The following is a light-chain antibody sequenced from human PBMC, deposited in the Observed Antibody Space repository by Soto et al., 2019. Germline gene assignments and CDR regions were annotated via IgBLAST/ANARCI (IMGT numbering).Light chain of an antibody. CDR2: EVS. CDR1: SSDVGSYNL. V-gene: IGLV2-23*02. Sequence: QSALTQPASVSGSPGQSITIFCTGTSSDVGSYNLVSWYQQHPGKAPKLMISEVSKRPSGISDRFSGSKSGSTASLTISGLQAEDEADYYCCSYAGTSTHTVFGGGTQLTVL. J-gene: IGLJ7*01. CDR3: CSYAGTSTHTV.